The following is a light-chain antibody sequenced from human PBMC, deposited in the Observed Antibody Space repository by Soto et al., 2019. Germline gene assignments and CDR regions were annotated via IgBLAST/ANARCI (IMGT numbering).Light chain of an antibody. Sequence: QSVLTQPASVSWSPGQSITISCVGTSGDIGDYNYVSWYQQHPGKVPKVIIYDVSNRPSGVSCRFSGTKSGNTASLTVSGLQAEDEADYYCCSYTRSGTLIFGTGTKVTVL. CDR2: DVS. CDR3: CSYTRSGTLI. CDR1: SGDIGDYNY. J-gene: IGLJ1*01. V-gene: IGLV2-14*01.